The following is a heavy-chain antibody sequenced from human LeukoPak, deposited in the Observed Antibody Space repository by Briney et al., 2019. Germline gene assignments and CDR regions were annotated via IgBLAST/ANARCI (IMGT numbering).Heavy chain of an antibody. D-gene: IGHD5-18*01. CDR1: GGSISSSIYY. Sequence: SETLSLTCTVSGGSISSSIYYWGWIRQPPGKGLEWIGSIYYSGSTYYNPSLKSRVTISVDTSRNQFSLKLSSVTAADTAVYYCARRAYSYAPFDYWGQGTLVTVSS. CDR2: IYYSGST. CDR3: ARRAYSYAPFDY. J-gene: IGHJ4*02. V-gene: IGHV4-39*07.